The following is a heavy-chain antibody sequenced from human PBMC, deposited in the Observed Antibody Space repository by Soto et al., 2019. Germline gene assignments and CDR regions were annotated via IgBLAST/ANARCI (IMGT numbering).Heavy chain of an antibody. D-gene: IGHD1-7*01. CDR1: GGSFTGNNW. CDR3: ASRDPGTSVDY. V-gene: IGHV4-4*02. CDR2: IYRTGST. Sequence: SETLSLTCAVSGGSFTGNNWWTWVRQPPGQGLEWIGEIYRTGSTNYNPSLKSRVTISLDKSENQFSLKVTSLTAADTAVYYCASRDPGTSVDYWGQGTLVTVSS. J-gene: IGHJ4*02.